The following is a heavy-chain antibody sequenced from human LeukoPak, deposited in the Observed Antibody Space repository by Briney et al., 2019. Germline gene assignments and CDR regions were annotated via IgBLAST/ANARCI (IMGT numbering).Heavy chain of an antibody. V-gene: IGHV3-30*02. D-gene: IGHD3-22*01. CDR2: IRYDGSNK. Sequence: GGSLRLSCAASGFTFSSYGMHWVRQAPGKGLEWVAFIRYDGSNKYYADSVKGRFTISRDNSKNTLYLQMNSLRAKDTAVYYCAKVGPDSSGYYYYYYMDVWGKGTTVTISS. CDR3: AKVGPDSSGYYYYYYMDV. CDR1: GFTFSSYG. J-gene: IGHJ6*03.